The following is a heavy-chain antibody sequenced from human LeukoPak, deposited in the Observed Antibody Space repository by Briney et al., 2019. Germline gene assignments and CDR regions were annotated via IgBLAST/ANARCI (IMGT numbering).Heavy chain of an antibody. CDR1: GDSFRRYY. CDR3: ARGRNLEWFDY. CDR2: TYYSGST. J-gene: IGHJ5*01. D-gene: IGHD3-3*01. V-gene: IGHV4-59*01. Sequence: SETLSLTCTVSGDSFRRYYWSWIRQPAGKGLEWIGYTYYSGSTNYNPTLKSRVTISVDTSKTQFSLKLNSVTAADTAVYYCARGRNLEWFDYWGQGTLVTVSS.